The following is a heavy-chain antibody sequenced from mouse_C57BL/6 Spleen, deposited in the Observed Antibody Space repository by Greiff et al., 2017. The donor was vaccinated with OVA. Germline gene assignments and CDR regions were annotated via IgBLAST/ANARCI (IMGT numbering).Heavy chain of an antibody. D-gene: IGHD2-1*01. Sequence: QVQLQQPGAELVRPGSSVKLSCKASGYTFTSYWMHWVKQRPIQGLEWIGNIDPSDSETHYNQKFKDKATLTVDKSSSTAYMQLSSLTSEDSAVYCCARFPYGNYGYVDVWGTGTTVTVSS. V-gene: IGHV1-52*01. J-gene: IGHJ1*03. CDR3: ARFPYGNYGYVDV. CDR1: GYTFTSYW. CDR2: IDPSDSET.